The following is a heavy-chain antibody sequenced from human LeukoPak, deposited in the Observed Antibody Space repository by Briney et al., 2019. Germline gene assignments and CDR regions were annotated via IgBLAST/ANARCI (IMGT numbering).Heavy chain of an antibody. D-gene: IGHD1-26*01. Sequence: ASVKVSCKASGYTFTGYYMHWVRQAPGQGPVWMGWIMSNNGGTHYAQKFQGRVTMTRDTSVSTAYFELTSLRSDDTAIYYCARDPVDGYYHFDYWGQGTLVTVSP. J-gene: IGHJ4*02. CDR2: IMSNNGGT. V-gene: IGHV1-2*02. CDR1: GYTFTGYY. CDR3: ARDPVDGYYHFDY.